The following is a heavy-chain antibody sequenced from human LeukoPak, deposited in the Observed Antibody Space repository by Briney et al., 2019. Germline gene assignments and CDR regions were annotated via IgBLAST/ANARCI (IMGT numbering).Heavy chain of an antibody. Sequence: GGSLRLSCAASGFRFSSYAMHWVRQAPGKGLEYVSAISIDGGDTFYASSVKGRFTISRDNSKSTLYLQMGSPRAEDMAVYYCARVLRDISGYYDYWGQGTLVTVSS. J-gene: IGHJ4*02. V-gene: IGHV3-64*01. D-gene: IGHD3-22*01. CDR2: ISIDGGDT. CDR1: GFRFSSYA. CDR3: ARVLRDISGYYDY.